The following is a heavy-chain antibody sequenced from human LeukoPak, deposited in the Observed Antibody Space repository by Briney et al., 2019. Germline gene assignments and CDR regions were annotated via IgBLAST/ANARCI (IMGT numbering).Heavy chain of an antibody. V-gene: IGHV6-1*01. CDR1: GDSVSSYRAA. CDR3: ARDYSGYDWAAFDF. J-gene: IGHJ3*01. Sequence: PSQTLSLTCAISGDSVSSYRAAWNWIRQSPSRGLEWLGRTYYRSKWYSDYAPFVKSRININSDTSKNQFSLQLKSVTPEDTAVYYCARDYSGYDWAAFDFWGQGTMVTVSS. CDR2: TYYRSKWYS. D-gene: IGHD5-12*01.